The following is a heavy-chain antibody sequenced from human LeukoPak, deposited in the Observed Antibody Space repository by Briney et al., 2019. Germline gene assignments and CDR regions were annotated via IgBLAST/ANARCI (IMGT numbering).Heavy chain of an antibody. CDR3: ARQRFLEWYFDY. CDR2: IYYSGST. V-gene: IGHV4-59*08. D-gene: IGHD3-3*01. J-gene: IGHJ4*02. Sequence: PSETLSPTCTVSGGSISSYYWSWIRQSPGKGLEWIGYIYYSGSTNYNPSLKSRVTMSVDTSKNQFSLKLSSVTAADTAVYYCARQRFLEWYFDYWGQGTLVTVSS. CDR1: GGSISSYY.